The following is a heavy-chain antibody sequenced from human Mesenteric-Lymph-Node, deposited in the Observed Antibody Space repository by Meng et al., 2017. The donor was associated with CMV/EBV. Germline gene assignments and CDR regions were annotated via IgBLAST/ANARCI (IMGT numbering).Heavy chain of an antibody. D-gene: IGHD6-19*01. CDR3: ARSLAVAGTETN. CDR1: GFIFSDYY. V-gene: IGHV3-11*04. J-gene: IGHJ4*02. Sequence: GESLKISCAASGFIFSDYYMIWIRQAPGKGLEWVSYIGRSGVTIYYADSVKGRFTISRDNAKNSLYLQMNSLRAEDTAVYYCARSLAVAGTETNWGQGTLVTVSS. CDR2: IGRSGVTI.